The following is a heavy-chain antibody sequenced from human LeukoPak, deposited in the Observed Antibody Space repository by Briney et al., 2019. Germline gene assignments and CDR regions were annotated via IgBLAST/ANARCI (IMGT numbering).Heavy chain of an antibody. V-gene: IGHV3-15*01. D-gene: IGHD5-12*01. J-gene: IGHJ4*02. Sequence: PGGSLRLSCAASGFTFSSNTMNWVRQAPGKGLEWVGRIKSKTDGGTADYAAPVKGRFTISRDDSKNTLYLQMNSLKTEDTAVYYCTTGGYGGQFDYWGQGTLVTVSS. CDR1: GFTFSSNT. CDR3: TTGGYGGQFDY. CDR2: IKSKTDGGTA.